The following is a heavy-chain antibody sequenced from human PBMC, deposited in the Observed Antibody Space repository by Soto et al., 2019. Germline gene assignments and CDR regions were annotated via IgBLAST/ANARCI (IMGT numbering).Heavy chain of an antibody. CDR3: ARDLLRIAAAGDYYGMDV. V-gene: IGHV1-46*01. D-gene: IGHD6-13*01. CDR2: INPSGGST. CDR1: GYTFTSYY. J-gene: IGHJ6*02. Sequence: ASVKVSCKASGYTFTSYYMHWVRQAPGQGLEWMGIINPSGGSTSYAQKFQGRVTMTRDTSTSTVYMELSSLRSEDTAVYYCARDLLRIAAAGDYYGMDVWGQGTTVTGSS.